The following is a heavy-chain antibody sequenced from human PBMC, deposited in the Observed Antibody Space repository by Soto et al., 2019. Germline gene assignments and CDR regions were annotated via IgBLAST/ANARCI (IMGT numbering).Heavy chain of an antibody. Sequence: ASVKVSCKASGGTFSSYAISWVRQAPGQGLEWMGGIIPIFGTANYAQKFQGRVTITADESTSTAYMELSSLRSEDTAVYYCARDQAYYYGSGSYYDYWGQGTLVTVSS. J-gene: IGHJ4*02. CDR3: ARDQAYYYGSGSYYDY. CDR1: GGTFSSYA. D-gene: IGHD3-10*01. CDR2: IIPIFGTA. V-gene: IGHV1-69*13.